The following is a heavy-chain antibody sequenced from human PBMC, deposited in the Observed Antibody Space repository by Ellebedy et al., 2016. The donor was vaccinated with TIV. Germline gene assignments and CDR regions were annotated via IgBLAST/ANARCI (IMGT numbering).Heavy chain of an antibody. V-gene: IGHV4-59*01. Sequence: MPSETLSLTCTVSGDTIGRYYWSWIRQPPGKGLEWIGYTYYSGSTKYNPSLKSRVTISVDTSKNQFSLKMNSVTAADTAVYYCARDQTVTTSVDAFDIWGQGTKVTVSS. D-gene: IGHD4-17*01. CDR1: GDTIGRYY. J-gene: IGHJ3*02. CDR2: TYYSGST. CDR3: ARDQTVTTSVDAFDI.